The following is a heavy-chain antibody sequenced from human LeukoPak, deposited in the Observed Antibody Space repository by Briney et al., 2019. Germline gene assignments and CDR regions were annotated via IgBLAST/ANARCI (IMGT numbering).Heavy chain of an antibody. CDR1: GFTFSSYA. CDR2: ISGSGGST. V-gene: IGHV3-23*01. D-gene: IGHD5-12*01. J-gene: IGHJ4*02. Sequence: GGSLRLSCAASGFTFSSYAMSWVRQAPGKGLEWVSAISGSGGSTYYADSMKGRFTISRDNSKNTLYLQMNSLRAEDTAVYYCAKDPDGYDSGYWGQGTLVTVSS. CDR3: AKDPDGYDSGY.